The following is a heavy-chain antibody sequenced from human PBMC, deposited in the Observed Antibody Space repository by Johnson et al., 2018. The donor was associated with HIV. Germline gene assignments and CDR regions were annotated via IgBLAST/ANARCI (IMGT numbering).Heavy chain of an antibody. CDR1: GITFNNAW. V-gene: IGHV3-66*01. CDR2: IYSGGST. D-gene: IGHD2-2*01. CDR3: AKGVVPAAADAFDI. Sequence: VQLVESGGGLVKPGGSLTLSFAASGITFNNAWMRWVRQAPGKGLEWVSVIYSGGSTHYADPVKGIFTIPRDNSKNTLYLQMNSLRAEDTAVYYCAKGVVPAAADAFDIWGQGTMVTVSS. J-gene: IGHJ3*02.